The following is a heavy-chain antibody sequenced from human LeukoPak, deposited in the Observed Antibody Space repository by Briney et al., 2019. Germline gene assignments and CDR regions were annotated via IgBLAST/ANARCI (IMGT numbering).Heavy chain of an antibody. CDR3: ARQGVKLWFGEYDY. CDR2: IYYSGST. J-gene: IGHJ4*02. V-gene: IGHV4-39*01. D-gene: IGHD3-10*01. Sequence: PLETQSLTCTVSGGSISSSSYYWGWIRQPPGKGLEWIGSIYYSGSTYYNPSLKGRVTISVDTSKNQFSLKLSSVTAADTAVYYCARQGVKLWFGEYDYWGQGTLVTVSS. CDR1: GGSISSSSYY.